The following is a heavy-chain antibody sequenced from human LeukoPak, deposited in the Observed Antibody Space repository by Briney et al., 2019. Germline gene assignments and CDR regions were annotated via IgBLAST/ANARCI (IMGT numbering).Heavy chain of an antibody. Sequence: GGSLRLSCTASGFTFGDYGMSWVRQAPGKGLEWVGFIRSKAYGATTEYAASVKGRFIISRDDFKSIAYLQMNSLKTEDTAVYYCTRSSSGWYSDYWGQGTLVTVSS. V-gene: IGHV3-49*04. CDR3: TRSSSGWYSDY. CDR1: GFTFGDYG. CDR2: IRSKAYGATT. J-gene: IGHJ4*02. D-gene: IGHD6-19*01.